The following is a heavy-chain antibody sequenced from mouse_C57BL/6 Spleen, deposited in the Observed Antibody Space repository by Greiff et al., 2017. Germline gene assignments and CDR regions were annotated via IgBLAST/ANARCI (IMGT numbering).Heavy chain of an antibody. Sequence: QVQLKESGAELVKPGASVKISCKASCYAFSSYWMNWVKQRPGKGLAWIGQIYPGDGDTNYNGKFKGKATLTADKSSSTAYMLLSSLTSEYSAVYFCAREDVGYWGQGTTLTVSS. V-gene: IGHV1-80*01. CDR3: AREDVGY. CDR1: CYAFSSYW. CDR2: IYPGDGDT. J-gene: IGHJ2*01.